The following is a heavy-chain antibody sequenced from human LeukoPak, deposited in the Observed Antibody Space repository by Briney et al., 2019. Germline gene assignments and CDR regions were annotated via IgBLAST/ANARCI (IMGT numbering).Heavy chain of an antibody. D-gene: IGHD6-13*01. J-gene: IGHJ4*02. CDR1: GFXFSSCS. CDR2: ISSSSTI. Sequence: PGGSLRLSCAVSGFXFSSCSINWVRQAPGKGLEWVSYISSSSTIYYADSVKGRFTISRDNAKNSLYLQMNSLRDEDSAVYYCARDPHIAAAGTIFDYWGQGTLVTVSS. CDR3: ARDPHIAAAGTIFDY. V-gene: IGHV3-48*02.